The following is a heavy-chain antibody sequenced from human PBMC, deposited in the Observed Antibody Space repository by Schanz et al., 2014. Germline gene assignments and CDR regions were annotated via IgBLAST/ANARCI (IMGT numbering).Heavy chain of an antibody. V-gene: IGHV4-59*11. J-gene: IGHJ6*02. CDR2: IFFRGST. Sequence: QVQLQESGPGLVKPSETLSLTCTVSGGSISSHYWSWVRQAPGEGLEWIGYIFFRGSTYYNPSLKSRVTISIDTSKNQFSLRLTSVTAADTAVYYCYGLDVWGQGTTVTVSS. CDR1: GGSISSHY. CDR3: YGLDV.